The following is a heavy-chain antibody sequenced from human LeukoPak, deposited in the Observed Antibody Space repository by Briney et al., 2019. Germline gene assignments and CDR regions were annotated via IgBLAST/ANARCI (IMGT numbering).Heavy chain of an antibody. CDR1: GFTFRRSA. CDR2: ISYDGTTK. Sequence: GGSLRLSRAASGFTFRRSAMHWVRQAPSTGLEWMAAISYDGTTKNYADSVKGRFTISRDNSKNTLYLQINSLRPEDTAVYYCASGYTSANYYFDYWGQGTLVTVSS. D-gene: IGHD5-18*01. J-gene: IGHJ4*02. CDR3: ASGYTSANYYFDY. V-gene: IGHV3-30-3*01.